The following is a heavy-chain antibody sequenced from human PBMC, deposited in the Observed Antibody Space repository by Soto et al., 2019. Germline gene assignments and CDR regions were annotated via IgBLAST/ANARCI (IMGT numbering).Heavy chain of an antibody. Sequence: SETLSLTCTVSGGSISSPNFYWSWIRQHPGKGLEWIGYIYYSGSTNYNPSLKSRVAISVDTSKNQFSLKLSSVTAADTAVYYCARGYCSSTICYIWDNWFDPWGQGTLVTVSS. CDR3: ARGYCSSTICYIWDNWFDP. J-gene: IGHJ5*02. CDR2: IYYSGST. CDR1: GGSISSPNFY. D-gene: IGHD2-2*02. V-gene: IGHV4-61*01.